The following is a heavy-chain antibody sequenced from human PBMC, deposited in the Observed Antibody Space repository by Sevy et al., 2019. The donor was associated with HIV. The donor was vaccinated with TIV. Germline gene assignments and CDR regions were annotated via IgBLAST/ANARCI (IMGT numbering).Heavy chain of an antibody. CDR3: ARHDYGDYGGVDY. Sequence: SETLSLTCTVSGCSISSSSYYWGWIRQPPGKGLEWIGSIYYSGSTYYNPSLKSRFTLSVGTSKNQFSLKLSSVTAADTAVYYCARHDYGDYGGVDYWGQGTLVTVSS. J-gene: IGHJ4*02. V-gene: IGHV4-39*01. CDR2: IYYSGST. CDR1: GCSISSSSYY. D-gene: IGHD4-17*01.